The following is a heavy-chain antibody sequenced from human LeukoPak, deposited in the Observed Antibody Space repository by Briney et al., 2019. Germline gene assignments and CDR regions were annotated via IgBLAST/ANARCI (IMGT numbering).Heavy chain of an antibody. D-gene: IGHD3-9*01. V-gene: IGHV4-34*01. Sequence: SETLSLTCAVYGGSLSGYYWSWIRQPPGKGLEWIGEINHSGSTNYNPSLKSRVTISVDTSKNQFSLKLSSVTAADTAVYYCARDLALTGPWGQGTLVTVSS. J-gene: IGHJ5*02. CDR3: ARDLALTGP. CDR1: GGSLSGYY. CDR2: INHSGST.